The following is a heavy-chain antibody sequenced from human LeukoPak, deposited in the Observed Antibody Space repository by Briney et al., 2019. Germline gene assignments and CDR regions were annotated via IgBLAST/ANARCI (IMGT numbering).Heavy chain of an antibody. CDR2: IYYSGST. D-gene: IGHD3-22*01. Sequence: SETLSLTCTVSGGSISSSSYYWGWIRQPPGKRLEWIGSIYYSGSTYYNPSLKSRVTISVDTSKNQFSLKLSSVTAADTAVYYCASLYDSSGYYSYYYYYYMDVWGKGTTVTISS. CDR3: ASLYDSSGYYSYYYYYYMDV. V-gene: IGHV4-39*01. CDR1: GGSISSSSYY. J-gene: IGHJ6*03.